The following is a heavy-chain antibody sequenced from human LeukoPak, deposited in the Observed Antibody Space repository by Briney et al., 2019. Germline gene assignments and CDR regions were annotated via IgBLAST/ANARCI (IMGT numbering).Heavy chain of an antibody. D-gene: IGHD7-27*01. CDR3: ARDNWGGAFDI. Sequence: GGSLRLFCAASGFSFNIFAMSWVRQAPGKGLEWVSTISNSGGSTYYADSVKGRFTISRDNAKNTLYLQMNSLRADDTAVYYCARDNWGGAFDIWGQGTMVTVPS. J-gene: IGHJ3*02. V-gene: IGHV3-23*01. CDR1: GFSFNIFA. CDR2: ISNSGGST.